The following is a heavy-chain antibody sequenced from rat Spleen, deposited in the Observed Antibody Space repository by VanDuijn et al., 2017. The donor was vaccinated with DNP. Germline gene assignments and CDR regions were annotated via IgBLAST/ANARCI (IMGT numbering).Heavy chain of an antibody. CDR1: GFSFSDYN. CDR2: ISHDGSST. Sequence: EVRLVESGGDLVRPGRSVKIACAASGFSFSDYNMAWVRQAPKKGLEWVATISHDGSSTSYRDSVKGRFTVSRDNAKSILYLQMDSLRSEDTATFYCARPDAWGQGTSVTVSS. V-gene: IGHV5-7*01. CDR3: ARPDA. J-gene: IGHJ4*01.